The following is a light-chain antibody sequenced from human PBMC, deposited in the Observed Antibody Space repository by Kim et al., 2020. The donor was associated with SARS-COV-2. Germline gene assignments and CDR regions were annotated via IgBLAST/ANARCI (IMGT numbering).Light chain of an antibody. V-gene: IGLV2-14*04. Sequence: GQSITISCTGTSSDVGGYNAVSWYQQQPGKAPTVLFYDVMSRPSGVSNRFSASLSGNAASLTISGLQAEDEGDYHCSSYTSSGVYVFGGGTKVTVL. J-gene: IGLJ1*01. CDR2: DVM. CDR3: SSYTSSGVYV. CDR1: SSDVGGYNA.